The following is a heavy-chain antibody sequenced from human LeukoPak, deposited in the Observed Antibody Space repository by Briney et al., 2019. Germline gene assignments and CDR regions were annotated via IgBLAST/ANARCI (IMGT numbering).Heavy chain of an antibody. CDR1: GGSISSYH. D-gene: IGHD2-15*01. V-gene: IGHV4-59*08. Sequence: SETLSLTCTVSGGSISSYHWSWIRQPPGKGLAWIGYISNSGGTNYNPSLKSRVTISEDTSKNHFSLKLSSVTAADTAVYYCARYCTVGSCLDCWGQGTPVTVSS. CDR2: ISNSGGT. CDR3: ARYCTVGSCLDC. J-gene: IGHJ1*01.